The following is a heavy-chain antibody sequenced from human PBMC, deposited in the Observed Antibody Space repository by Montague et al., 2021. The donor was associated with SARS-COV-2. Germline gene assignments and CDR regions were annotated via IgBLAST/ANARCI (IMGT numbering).Heavy chain of an antibody. J-gene: IGHJ5*02. V-gene: IGHV4-34*01. D-gene: IGHD3-10*01. CDR2: IYNVGGTNHTGST. CDR3: ARRGQFRGHFAH. Sequence: SETLSLTCAVYGASFSPYYWTWIRQSPGRGLEWIGEIYNVGGTNHTGSTNYNPSLKSPLTISADTSKNQFSLKLTSVTAGDTAVYYCARRGQFRGHFAHWGQGTLVTVSS. CDR1: GASFSPYY.